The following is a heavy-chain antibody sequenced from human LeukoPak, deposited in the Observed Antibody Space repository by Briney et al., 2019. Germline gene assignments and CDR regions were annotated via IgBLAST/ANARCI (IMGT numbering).Heavy chain of an antibody. J-gene: IGHJ4*02. V-gene: IGHV1-8*01. Sequence: GASVKVSCKASGYTFISYDINWVRQATGQGLEWMGWMNPNSGNTGYAQKFQGRVTMTRNTSISTAYMELSSLRSEDTAVYYCARGLDYDFWSGYFRPRAYFDYWGQGTLVTVSS. CDR3: ARGLDYDFWSGYFRPRAYFDY. D-gene: IGHD3-3*01. CDR2: MNPNSGNT. CDR1: GYTFISYD.